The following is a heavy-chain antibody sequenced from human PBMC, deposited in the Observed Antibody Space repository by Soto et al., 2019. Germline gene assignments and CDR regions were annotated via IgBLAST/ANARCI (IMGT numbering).Heavy chain of an antibody. CDR2: IYHSGST. Sequence: PSETLSLTCAVSGGSISSSNWWSWVRQPPGKGLEWIGEIYHSGSTNYNPSLKSRVTISVDKPKNQFSLKLSSVTAADTAVYYCSWAPRGGDYYYYYGMDVWGQGTTVTVSS. D-gene: IGHD3-10*01. V-gene: IGHV4-4*02. CDR3: SWAPRGGDYYYYYGMDV. J-gene: IGHJ6*02. CDR1: GGSISSSNW.